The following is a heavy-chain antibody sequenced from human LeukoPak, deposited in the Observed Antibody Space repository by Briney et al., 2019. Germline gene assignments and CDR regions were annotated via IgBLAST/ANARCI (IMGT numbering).Heavy chain of an antibody. CDR1: GGSISSYY. CDR2: IYYSGST. CDR3: ASFKDYYGSGSFDY. Sequence: PSETLSLTCTVSGGSISSYYWSWIRQPPGKGLEWLGYIYYSGSTNYNPSLKSRATISVDTPKNQFSLKLSSVTAADTAVYYCASFKDYYGSGSFDYWGQGTLVTVSS. J-gene: IGHJ4*02. V-gene: IGHV4-59*01. D-gene: IGHD3-10*01.